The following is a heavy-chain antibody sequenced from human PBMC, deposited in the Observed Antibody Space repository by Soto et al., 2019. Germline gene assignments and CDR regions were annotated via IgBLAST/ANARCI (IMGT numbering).Heavy chain of an antibody. CDR1: GFTFSSYA. CDR3: AKDSVIAVVGTCDY. V-gene: IGHV3-23*01. CDR2: ISGSGGST. J-gene: IGHJ4*02. Sequence: EVQLLESGGGLVQPGGSLRLSCAASGFTFSSYARSWARQPPGKGLEWVSAISGSGGSTYYADSVKGRFTISRDNSKNTLYLQMNSLRAEDTAVYYCAKDSVIAVVGTCDYWGQGTLVTVSS. D-gene: IGHD6-19*01.